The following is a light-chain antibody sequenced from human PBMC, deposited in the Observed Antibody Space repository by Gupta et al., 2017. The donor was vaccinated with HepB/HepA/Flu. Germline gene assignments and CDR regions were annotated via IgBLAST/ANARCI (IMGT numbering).Light chain of an antibody. Sequence: EIVLTQSPATLSLSPGERATLSCRARHGVSSYFAWYQQNPGQAPRRLINDASNRATGVPARFSGSGSGTDFTLTINILDPEDFAIYYCQQRSEWPSAFGQGTRLEIK. CDR2: DAS. CDR3: QQRSEWPSA. CDR1: HGVSSY. V-gene: IGKV3-11*01. J-gene: IGKJ5*01.